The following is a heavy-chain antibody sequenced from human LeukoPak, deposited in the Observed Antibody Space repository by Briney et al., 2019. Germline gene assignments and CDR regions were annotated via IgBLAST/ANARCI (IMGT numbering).Heavy chain of an antibody. Sequence: GGSLRLSCAASGFTFSSNAMSWVRQAPGKGLEWVSVITGSTGSTYYADSVKARFTISRDIAKNTLSLQMHSLRAEDTAADSYANDAVAPVSGGDYFYYCGQGTLVTVSS. CDR2: ITGSTGST. CDR3: ANDAVAPVSGGDYFYY. J-gene: IGHJ4*02. V-gene: IGHV3-23*01. CDR1: GFTFSSNA. D-gene: IGHD1-26*01.